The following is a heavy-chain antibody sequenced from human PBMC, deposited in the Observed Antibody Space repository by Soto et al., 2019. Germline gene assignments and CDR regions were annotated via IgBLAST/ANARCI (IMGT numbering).Heavy chain of an antibody. D-gene: IGHD2-2*01. CDR2: IYHSGST. Sequence: SETLSLTCAVSGGSISSGGYSWSWIRQPPGKGLEWIGYIYHSGSTYYNPSLKSRVTISVGRSKNQFSLKLSSVTAADTAVYYCARVALGYCSSTSCYGGWFDPWGQGTLVTVSS. CDR1: GGSISSGGYS. V-gene: IGHV4-30-2*01. J-gene: IGHJ5*02. CDR3: ARVALGYCSSTSCYGGWFDP.